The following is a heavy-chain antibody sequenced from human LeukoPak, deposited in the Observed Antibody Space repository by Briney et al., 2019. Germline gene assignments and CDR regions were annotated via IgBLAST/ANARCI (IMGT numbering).Heavy chain of an antibody. V-gene: IGHV4-34*01. CDR2: VNHSGST. Sequence: SETLSLTCAVYGGSFSGYYWSWIRQPPGKGLEWIGEVNHSGSTNYNPSLKSRVTISVDTSKNQFSLKLSSVTAADTAVYYCARGGPGIQLWLGRYYYYMDVWGKGTTVTVSS. D-gene: IGHD5-18*01. CDR3: ARGGPGIQLWLGRYYYYMDV. J-gene: IGHJ6*03. CDR1: GGSFSGYY.